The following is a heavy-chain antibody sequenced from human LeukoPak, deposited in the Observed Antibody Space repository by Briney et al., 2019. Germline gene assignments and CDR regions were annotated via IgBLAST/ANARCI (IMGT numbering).Heavy chain of an antibody. V-gene: IGHV3-23*01. CDR1: GFTFSNYA. J-gene: IGHJ4*02. CDR2: ISGSGGST. D-gene: IGHD3-3*01. Sequence: GGSLRLSCAASGFTFSNYAMSWVRRAPGKGLEWVSGISGSGGSTYYADSVKGRFTISRDNSKNTLYLQVSSLRAEDTAVYHCAKEGYDFWSTYSTTHFDYWGQGTLVTVSS. CDR3: AKEGYDFWSTYSTTHFDY.